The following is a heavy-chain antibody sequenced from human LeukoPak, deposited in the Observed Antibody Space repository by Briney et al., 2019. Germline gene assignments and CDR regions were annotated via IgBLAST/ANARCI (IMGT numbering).Heavy chain of an antibody. V-gene: IGHV1-2*02. D-gene: IGHD6-13*01. CDR1: GYTFTGYY. J-gene: IGHJ4*02. CDR2: INPNSGGT. CDR3: ARDLYSSSWYDY. Sequence: ASVKVSCKASGYTFTGYYMHWVRQAPGQGLEWMGWINPNSGGTNYAQKFQGRVTITRDTSASTAYMELSSLRSEDTAVYYCARDLYSSSWYDYWGQGTLVTVSS.